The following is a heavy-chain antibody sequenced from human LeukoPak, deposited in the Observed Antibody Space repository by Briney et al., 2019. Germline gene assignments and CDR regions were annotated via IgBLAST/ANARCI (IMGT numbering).Heavy chain of an antibody. D-gene: IGHD2-15*01. CDR1: GYTFTSYY. CDR3: AREPKYCSAGSCYDY. V-gene: IGHV1-46*01. J-gene: IGHJ4*02. CDR2: INPSGGST. Sequence: ASVKVSCKASGYTFTSYYMHWVRQAPGQGLEWMGIINPSGGSTSYAQKFQGRVTMTRDTSISTAYMELSGLRSDDTAVYYCAREPKYCSAGSCYDYWGQGTLVTVSS.